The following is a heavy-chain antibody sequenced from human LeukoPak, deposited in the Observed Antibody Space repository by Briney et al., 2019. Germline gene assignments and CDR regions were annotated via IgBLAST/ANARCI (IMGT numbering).Heavy chain of an antibody. Sequence: PGGSLRLSCAASGFAFGSYWMTWVRQAPGKGLEWVASLNEDGSKRSYVGSVKGRFTISRDNAQKSLYLQMNSLTAEDTAVYYCARSVTSMDGYWGQGTLVTVSS. CDR2: LNEDGSKR. J-gene: IGHJ4*02. CDR3: ARSVTSMDGY. CDR1: GFAFGSYW. V-gene: IGHV3-7*03. D-gene: IGHD5-18*01.